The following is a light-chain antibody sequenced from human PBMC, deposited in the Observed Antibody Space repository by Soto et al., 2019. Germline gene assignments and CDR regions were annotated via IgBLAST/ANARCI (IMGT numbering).Light chain of an antibody. Sequence: SALTQPRSVSGSPGQSVIISCTGTSRDVGGYNYVSWYQQHPGKAPKLMIYDVSKRPSGVPDRFSGSKSGNTASLTISGLQAEDEADYYCCSYAGGYSNYVVGTGTKLTVL. CDR2: DVS. J-gene: IGLJ1*01. CDR3: CSYAGGYSNYV. V-gene: IGLV2-11*01. CDR1: SRDVGGYNY.